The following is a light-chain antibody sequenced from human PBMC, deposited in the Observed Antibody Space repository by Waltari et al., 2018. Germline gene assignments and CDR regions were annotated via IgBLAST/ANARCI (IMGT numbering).Light chain of an antibody. CDR3: CSYAGSRNSYV. CDR1: SSDVGRYNF. V-gene: IGLV2-23*02. Sequence: GQSITISCTGTSSDVGRYNFVSWYQQHPGKAPNLMIYEVTKRPSGVSNRFSGSGSGNTASLTISGLQAEDEGDYYCCSYAGSRNSYVFGTGTKVTVL. CDR2: EVT. J-gene: IGLJ1*01.